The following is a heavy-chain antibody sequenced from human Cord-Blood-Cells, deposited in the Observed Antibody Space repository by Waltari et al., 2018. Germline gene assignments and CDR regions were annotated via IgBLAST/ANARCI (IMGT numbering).Heavy chain of an antibody. D-gene: IGHD2-8*02. CDR3: ARGVGAGIVLVVYAHYFDY. V-gene: IGHV4-34*01. J-gene: IGHJ4*02. CDR1: GGSSSGYY. Sequence: QVQLQQWGAGLLKPSETRSLTCAVYGGSSSGYYCSWLPPPPGQVLEWLGEINHNGSTNYNPSRKSRVTISVDTSKNQFSLKLSSVTAADTAVYYCARGVGAGIVLVVYAHYFDYWGQGTLVTVSS. CDR2: INHNGST.